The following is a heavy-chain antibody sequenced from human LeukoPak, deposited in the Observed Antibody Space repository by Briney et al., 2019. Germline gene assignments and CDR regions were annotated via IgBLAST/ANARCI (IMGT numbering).Heavy chain of an antibody. CDR1: GGSISGYY. V-gene: IGHV4-59*01. CDR2: IYYSGST. D-gene: IGHD3-10*01. CDR3: ARGFGYFDY. J-gene: IGHJ4*02. Sequence: SETLSLTCTVSGGSISGYYWSWIRQPPGKGLEWIGYIYYSGSTNYNPSLKSRVTISVDTSKSQFSLRLRSVTAADTAVYYCARGFGYFDYWGQGTLVTVSS.